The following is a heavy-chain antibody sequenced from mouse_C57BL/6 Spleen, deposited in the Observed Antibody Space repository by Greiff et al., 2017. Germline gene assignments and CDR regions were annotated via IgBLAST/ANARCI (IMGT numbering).Heavy chain of an antibody. D-gene: IGHD1-1*01. J-gene: IGHJ2*01. CDR1: GYTFTSYW. Sequence: QVQLQQPGAELVRPGSSVKLSCKASGYTFTSYWMHWVKQRPIQGLEWIGNIDPSDSETHYNQKFKDKATLTVDKSSSTAYMQLISLTSEDSAVYYCARTLSYYGSSYNYWGQGTTLTVSS. CDR2: IDPSDSET. V-gene: IGHV1-52*01. CDR3: ARTLSYYGSSYNY.